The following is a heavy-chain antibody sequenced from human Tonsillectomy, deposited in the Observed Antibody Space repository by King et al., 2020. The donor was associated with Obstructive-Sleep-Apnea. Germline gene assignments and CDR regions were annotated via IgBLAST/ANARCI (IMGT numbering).Heavy chain of an antibody. CDR1: GFTVSSTF. CDR3: AKIGSFFGYSSSWYNFDY. J-gene: IGHJ4*02. D-gene: IGHD6-13*01. V-gene: IGHV3-53*04. CDR2: IYTGGDA. Sequence: VQLVESGGDLVQPGGSVRLSCAASGFTVSSTFMTCVRQAPWRGLEWVSLIYTGGDAHYTDSVKGRFPISRNHSKNTLSLQMNNLRPEDTSVYYCAKIGSFFGYSSSWYNFDYWGLGTVVTVSS.